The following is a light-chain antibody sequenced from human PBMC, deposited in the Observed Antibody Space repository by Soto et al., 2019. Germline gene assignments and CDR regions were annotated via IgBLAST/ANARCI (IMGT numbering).Light chain of an antibody. CDR2: EVS. V-gene: IGLV2-14*01. J-gene: IGLJ2*01. CDR3: SSYTSSSTPV. CDR1: SSDVGGYNY. Sequence: QSVLTQPPSVSGAPGQRVTISCTGTSSDVGGYNYVSWYQQHPGKAPKLMIYEVSNRPSGVSNRFSGSKSGNTASLTISGLQAEDEADYYCSSYTSSSTPVFGGGTKLTVL.